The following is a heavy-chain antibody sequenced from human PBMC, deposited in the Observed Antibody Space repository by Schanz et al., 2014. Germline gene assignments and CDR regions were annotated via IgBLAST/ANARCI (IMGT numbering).Heavy chain of an antibody. Sequence: QVQLVESGGGVVQPGRSLRLSCAASGFTFSSYAMSWVRQAPGKGLEWVALISYDGINKYYADSVKGRFTISRDNSKNSLYLEMTSLRGEDTAVYYCARENLNWEAFDIWGQGTVVTVSS. CDR1: GFTFSSYA. D-gene: IGHD7-27*01. J-gene: IGHJ3*02. CDR3: ARENLNWEAFDI. CDR2: ISYDGINK. V-gene: IGHV3-30*19.